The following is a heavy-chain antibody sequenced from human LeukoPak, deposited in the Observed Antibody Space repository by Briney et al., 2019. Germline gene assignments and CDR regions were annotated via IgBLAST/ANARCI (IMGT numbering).Heavy chain of an antibody. J-gene: IGHJ6*02. CDR2: INHSGST. D-gene: IGHD5-18*01. V-gene: IGHV4-34*01. CDR1: GGSFSGYY. CDR3: RHSSNYYGMDV. Sequence: SETLSLTCAVYGGSFSGYYWSWIRQPPGKGLERIGEINHSGSTNYNPSLKSRVTISVDTSKNQFSLKLSSVTAADTAVYYCRHSSNYYGMDVWGQGTTVTVSS.